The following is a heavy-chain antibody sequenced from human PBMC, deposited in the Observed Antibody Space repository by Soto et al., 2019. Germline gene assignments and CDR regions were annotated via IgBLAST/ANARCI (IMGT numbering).Heavy chain of an antibody. V-gene: IGHV3-23*01. D-gene: IGHD2-2*02. CDR2: ISGSGGST. CDR3: AKDLGLTIVVVPAAIMGAFDY. CDR1: GFTFSSYA. J-gene: IGHJ4*02. Sequence: GSLRLSCAASGFTFSSYAMSWVRQAPGKGLEWVSAISGSGGSTYYADSVKGRFTISRDNSKNTLYLQMNSLRAEDTAVYYCAKDLGLTIVVVPAAIMGAFDYWGQGTLVTVSS.